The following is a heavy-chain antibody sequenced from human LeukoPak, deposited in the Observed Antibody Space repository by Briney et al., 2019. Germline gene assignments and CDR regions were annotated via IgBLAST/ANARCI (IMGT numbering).Heavy chain of an antibody. CDR3: VRDRARIEVVTTTSNFFDP. D-gene: IGHD3-22*01. J-gene: IGHJ5*02. CDR1: GFRFSTSA. Sequence: ASVTVSCTTSGFRFSTSAISWVRQVPGQGLEWMGWISVSNGDTNYAQNLQGRVTMTTDTSTSTAHLELRSLRSDDTAVYYCVRDRARIEVVTTTSNFFDPWGQGTLVTVSS. V-gene: IGHV1-18*01. CDR2: ISVSNGDT.